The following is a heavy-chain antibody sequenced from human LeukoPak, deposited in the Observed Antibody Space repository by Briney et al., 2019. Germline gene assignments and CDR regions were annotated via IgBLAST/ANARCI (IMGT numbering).Heavy chain of an antibody. CDR3: AKASRVSNADAVL. CDR2: IRGNGDT. J-gene: IGHJ4*02. D-gene: IGHD1-1*01. CDR1: GFTFSSYA. V-gene: IGHV3-23*01. Sequence: GGSLTLFCAASGFTFSSYAMSWVREAPARGLEWVSSIRGNGDTFYEDSVKGRFTLPRDDSRNKVYLQLNNLRVEDTAVYYCAKASRVSNADAVLWGQGTVVTVSS.